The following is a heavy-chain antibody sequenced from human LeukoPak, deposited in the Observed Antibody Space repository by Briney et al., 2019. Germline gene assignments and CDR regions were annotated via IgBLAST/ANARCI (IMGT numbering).Heavy chain of an antibody. D-gene: IGHD2-2*01. Sequence: GGSLRLSCAASGFTFSSYSMNWVRQAPGKGLEWLSYISGSGSPIYYADSVKGRFTISRDNSKNTLYLQMNSLRAEDTAVYYCAKSIVVVPTYFDYWGQGTLVTVSS. V-gene: IGHV3-48*01. J-gene: IGHJ4*02. CDR1: GFTFSSYS. CDR3: AKSIVVVPTYFDY. CDR2: ISGSGSPI.